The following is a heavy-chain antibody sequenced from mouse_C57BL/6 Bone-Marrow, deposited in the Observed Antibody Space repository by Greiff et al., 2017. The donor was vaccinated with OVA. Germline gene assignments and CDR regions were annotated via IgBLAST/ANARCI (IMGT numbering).Heavy chain of an antibody. CDR3: TGGVITYYFDY. J-gene: IGHJ2*01. D-gene: IGHD2-4*01. CDR1: GFTFSNSW. Sequence: VKVEESGGGLVQPGGSLKLSCVASGFTFSNSWMTWVRQSPETGLEWVAQIRLQSDNYATHYTVSVKGRFTISRDDSKSSVYLQMNNLSAEDTGIDYCTGGVITYYFDYWGQGTTLTVSS. V-gene: IGHV6-3*01. CDR2: IRLQSDNYAT.